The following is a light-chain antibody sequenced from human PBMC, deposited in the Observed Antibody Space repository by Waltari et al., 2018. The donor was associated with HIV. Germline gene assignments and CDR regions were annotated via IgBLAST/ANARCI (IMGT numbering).Light chain of an antibody. Sequence: QSVLTQPPSVSGAPGQRVTISCTGNSSNIGAGYDVHWYHQLPGTAPKLLIYGNSHRPSGVPDRFSGSKSGTSASLAITGLQAEDEADYYCQSYDSSLSAYVFGTGTKVTVL. V-gene: IGLV1-40*01. J-gene: IGLJ1*01. CDR2: GNS. CDR1: SSNIGAGYD. CDR3: QSYDSSLSAYV.